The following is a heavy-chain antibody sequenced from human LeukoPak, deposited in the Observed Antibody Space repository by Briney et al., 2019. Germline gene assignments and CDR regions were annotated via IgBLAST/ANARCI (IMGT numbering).Heavy chain of an antibody. CDR2: IYTSGST. CDR1: GGSISSYY. V-gene: IGHV4-4*07. D-gene: IGHD3-22*01. Sequence: SETLSLTCTVSGGSISSYYWSWIRQPAGKGLEWIGRIYTSGSTNYNPSLKSRVTISVDTSKNQFSLKLSSVTAADTAVYYCARGLNRYYYDSSGYFNYWGQGTLVTVSS. CDR3: ARGLNRYYYDSSGYFNY. J-gene: IGHJ4*02.